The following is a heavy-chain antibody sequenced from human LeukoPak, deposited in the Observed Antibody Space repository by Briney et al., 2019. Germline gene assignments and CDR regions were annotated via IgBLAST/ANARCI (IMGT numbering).Heavy chain of an antibody. CDR2: ISGSGGST. D-gene: IGHD3-16*02. Sequence: GGSLGLSCAASGFTFSSYAMSWVRQAPGKGLEWVSAISGSGGSTYYADSVKGRFTISRDNSKNTLYLQMNSLRAEDTAVYYCAKTKGDGYYDYIWGSYRYYYFDYWGQGTLVTVSS. J-gene: IGHJ4*02. V-gene: IGHV3-23*01. CDR1: GFTFSSYA. CDR3: AKTKGDGYYDYIWGSYRYYYFDY.